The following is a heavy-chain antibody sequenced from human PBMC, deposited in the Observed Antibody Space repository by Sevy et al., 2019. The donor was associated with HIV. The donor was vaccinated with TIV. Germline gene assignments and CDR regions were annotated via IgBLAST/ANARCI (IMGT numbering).Heavy chain of an antibody. D-gene: IGHD3-22*01. V-gene: IGHV3-30-3*01. CDR2: ISYDGNTR. CDR3: ARDLGYESNGYLPFFDP. Sequence: LSLTCAASGLTFSSHAMHWVRQAPGKGLESVAVISYDGNTRYYGDSVKGRFTISRDDSKNTLYLQMNSLRAEDTAVYYCARDLGYESNGYLPFFDPRGQGTLVTVSS. J-gene: IGHJ5*02. CDR1: GLTFSSHA.